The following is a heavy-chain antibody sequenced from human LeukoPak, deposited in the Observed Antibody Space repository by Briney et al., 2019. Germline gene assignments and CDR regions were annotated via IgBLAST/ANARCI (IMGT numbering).Heavy chain of an antibody. CDR3: ARDRAFQAVAGTSFYFDY. V-gene: IGHV3-30*04. Sequence: GGSLRLSCAASGFTFSSYAMHWVRQAPGKGLEWVAVISYDGSNKYYADSVKGRFTISRDNSKNTLYLQMNSLRAEDTAVYYCARDRAFQAVAGTSFYFDYWGQGTLVTVSS. D-gene: IGHD6-19*01. J-gene: IGHJ4*02. CDR1: GFTFSSYA. CDR2: ISYDGSNK.